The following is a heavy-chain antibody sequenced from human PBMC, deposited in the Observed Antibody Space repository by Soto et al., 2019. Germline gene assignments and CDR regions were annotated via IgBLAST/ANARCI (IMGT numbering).Heavy chain of an antibody. CDR2: INADGNSI. CDR3: TRSKGVVAGYYYGMDV. J-gene: IGHJ6*02. Sequence: EVQLVESGGGLVQPGGSLRLSCATSGFTFTSYWMHWVRQAPGKGLEWVSRINADGNSINYADSVKGRFTISRDNAKNTLYLQMDSLRAEETAVYYCTRSKGVVAGYYYGMDVWGQGTTVTVSS. D-gene: IGHD6-19*01. CDR1: GFTFTSYW. V-gene: IGHV3-74*01.